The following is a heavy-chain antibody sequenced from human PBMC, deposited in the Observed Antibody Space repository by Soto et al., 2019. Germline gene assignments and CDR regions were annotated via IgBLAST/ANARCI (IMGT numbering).Heavy chain of an antibody. CDR1: GYSISNTNW. D-gene: IGHD1-26*01. Sequence: SETLSLTCAVSGYSISNTNWWGWIRQPPGKGLEWIGYIYYSGSTYYNPSLKSRVTMSVDTSKNQFSLKLSSVTAVDTAVYYCARMGIVGAATLDYWGQGTLVTVSS. J-gene: IGHJ4*02. V-gene: IGHV4-28*01. CDR2: IYYSGST. CDR3: ARMGIVGAATLDY.